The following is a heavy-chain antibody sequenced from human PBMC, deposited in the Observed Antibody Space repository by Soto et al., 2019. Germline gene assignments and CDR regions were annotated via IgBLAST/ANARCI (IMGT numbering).Heavy chain of an antibody. CDR3: AKDQASGQGSFDS. CDR2: ISYDGSNQ. V-gene: IGHV3-30*18. J-gene: IGHJ4*02. CDR1: GFTFNIYG. Sequence: GGSLRLSCTASGFTFNIYGMHWVRQAPDKGLEWVALISYDGSNQYYADSVKGRFTISRDNSKNTLFLQMNSLRADDTAVYYCAKDQASGQGSFDSWGQGTLVTVSS.